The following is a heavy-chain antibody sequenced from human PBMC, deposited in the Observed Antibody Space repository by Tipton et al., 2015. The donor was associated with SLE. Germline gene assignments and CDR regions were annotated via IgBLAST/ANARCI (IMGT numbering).Heavy chain of an antibody. Sequence: TLSLTCSVSGVSISNYYWNWIRQPPGKGLEWIGEINHSGSTNYNPSLKSRVTISVDTSKNQFSLKLRSVTAADTAVYYCASGILTGNAAFDVWGQGTMVSVSP. CDR2: INHSGST. CDR3: ASGILTGNAAFDV. J-gene: IGHJ3*01. V-gene: IGHV4-34*01. CDR1: GVSISNYY. D-gene: IGHD3-9*01.